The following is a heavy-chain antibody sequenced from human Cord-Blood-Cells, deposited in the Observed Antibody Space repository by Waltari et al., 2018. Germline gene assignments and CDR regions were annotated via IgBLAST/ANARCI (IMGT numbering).Heavy chain of an antibody. CDR3: ARARDGYNYTYFDY. V-gene: IGHV1-69*12. D-gene: IGHD5-12*01. CDR2: IIPILGTA. J-gene: IGHJ4*02. Sequence: QVQLVQSAAAATNPGSSVKVSCKASVGTFSCYATSWVRQAPGQGLEWMGGIIPILGTANYAQKFQGRVTITADESTSTAYMELSSLRSEDTAVYYCARARDGYNYTYFDYWGQGTLVTVSS. CDR1: VGTFSCYA.